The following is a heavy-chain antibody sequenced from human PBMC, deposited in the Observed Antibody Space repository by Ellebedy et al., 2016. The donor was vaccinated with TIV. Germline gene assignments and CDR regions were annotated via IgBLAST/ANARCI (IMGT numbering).Heavy chain of an antibody. CDR1: GFTFSGAS. CDR3: TRRNYDSNYYYYDY. CDR2: IRSTANNYAT. D-gene: IGHD3-22*01. Sequence: GESLKISCAASGFTFSGASMHWVRQASGKGPEWVGRIRSTANNYATAYAASVRGRFTLSRDDSKHTVYLQMNSLRTEDTAVYYCTRRNYDSNYYYYDYWGQGALVTVSS. J-gene: IGHJ4*02. V-gene: IGHV3-73*01.